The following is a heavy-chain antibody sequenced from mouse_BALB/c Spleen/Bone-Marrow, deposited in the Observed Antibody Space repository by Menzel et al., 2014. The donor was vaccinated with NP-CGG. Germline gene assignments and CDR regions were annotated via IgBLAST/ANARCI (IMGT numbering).Heavy chain of an antibody. CDR1: GYTFTTYW. CDR2: IYPGEGDT. V-gene: IGHV1-87*01. CDR3: SGEPSNWGYY. J-gene: IGHJ2*01. Sequence: QVQLKESGAELARPGASVKLSCKTSGYTFTTYWMQWVKQRPGQGLEWIGAIYPGEGDTRYTQKFKGKATLTADKSSSTAYMQLSNLTSEDSAVYYCSGEPSNWGYYWGQGTTLTVSS.